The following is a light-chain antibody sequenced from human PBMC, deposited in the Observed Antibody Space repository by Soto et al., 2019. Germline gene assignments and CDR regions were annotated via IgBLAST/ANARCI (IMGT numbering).Light chain of an antibody. Sequence: IGMTQSPATLSVSPGERATLSCRASQTIYSNVAWYQQRPGQPPRLLIYRASSRATGIPARFSGSGSGTDFTLTISRLEPEDFAVYYCQQYGNSPQTFGQGTKVDIK. J-gene: IGKJ1*01. CDR1: QTIYSN. CDR3: QQYGNSPQT. CDR2: RAS. V-gene: IGKV3-15*01.